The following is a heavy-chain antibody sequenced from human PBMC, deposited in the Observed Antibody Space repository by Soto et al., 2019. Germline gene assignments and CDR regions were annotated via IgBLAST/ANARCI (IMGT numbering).Heavy chain of an antibody. Sequence: GGSLRLSCAASGFTFASYAMAWVRQAPGKGVEWVSGIDASGSRTYYADSVKGRFTISRDNSRNTLFLQMDNLRGEDTAVYYCAKATPGLFGPFDYWGQGTLVTVSS. CDR2: IDASGSRT. CDR1: GFTFASYA. V-gene: IGHV3-23*05. CDR3: AKATPGLFGPFDY. J-gene: IGHJ4*02. D-gene: IGHD3-22*01.